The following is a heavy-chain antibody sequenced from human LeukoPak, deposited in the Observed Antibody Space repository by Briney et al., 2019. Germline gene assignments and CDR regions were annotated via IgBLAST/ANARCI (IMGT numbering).Heavy chain of an antibody. CDR2: INSKSGGT. CDR3: ARLKHPEDY. CDR1: GYTFTDYY. V-gene: IGHV1-2*02. Sequence: ASVNISFKASGYTFTDYYLHWVRQAPGQGLEWMGWINSKSGGTNYAPKFQDRVSMTRDTSLSTAYMDLSRLRSDDTAVYYCARLKHPEDYWGQGTLVTVSS. J-gene: IGHJ4*02.